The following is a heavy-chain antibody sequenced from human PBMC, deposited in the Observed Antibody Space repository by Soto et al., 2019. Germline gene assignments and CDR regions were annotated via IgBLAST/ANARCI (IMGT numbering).Heavy chain of an antibody. V-gene: IGHV3-23*01. CDR3: AKDLVGYCSGGSCYELNY. J-gene: IGHJ4*02. CDR1: GFTFSSYA. CDR2: IGGSGGST. Sequence: EVQLLESGGGLVQPGGSLRLSCAASGFTFSSYAMSWVRQAPGKGLEWVSAIGGSGGSTYYADSVKGRFTISRDNSKNTLYLQMNSLRAEDTAVYYCAKDLVGYCSGGSCYELNYWGQGTLVTVSS. D-gene: IGHD2-15*01.